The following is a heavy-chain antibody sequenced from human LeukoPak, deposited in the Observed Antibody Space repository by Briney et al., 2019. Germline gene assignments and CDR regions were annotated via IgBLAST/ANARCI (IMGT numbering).Heavy chain of an antibody. CDR1: GFTLSSSA. CDR2: MTEGGAT. Sequence: GGSLRLSCAASGFTLSSSAMSWVRQAPGKGLEWVSVMTEGGATYYADSVRGRFTISRDNSKNMLYLQMNSLRAEDTAVYYCARGIAARLRWGQGTLVTVSS. V-gene: IGHV3-23*01. CDR3: ARGIAARLR. J-gene: IGHJ4*02. D-gene: IGHD6-6*01.